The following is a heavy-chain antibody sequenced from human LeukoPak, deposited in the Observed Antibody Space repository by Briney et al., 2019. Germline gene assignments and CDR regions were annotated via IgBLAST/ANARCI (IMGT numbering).Heavy chain of an antibody. CDR2: ISSSGSTT. V-gene: IGHV3-48*03. CDR3: ARGLSGSSSPLYPFYS. CDR1: GFTFSSYE. Sequence: PGGSLRLSCAASGFTFSSYEMNWVRQAPGKGGEWVAYISSSGSTTYYADSVKGRFTISRDNDKNSLYLQMNSLRAEDTAVYYCARGLSGSSSPLYPFYSWGQGALVTVSS. D-gene: IGHD6-6*01. J-gene: IGHJ4*02.